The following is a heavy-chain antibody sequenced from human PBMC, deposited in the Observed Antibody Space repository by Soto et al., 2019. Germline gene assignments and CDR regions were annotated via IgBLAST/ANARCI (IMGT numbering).Heavy chain of an antibody. J-gene: IGHJ6*02. D-gene: IGHD6-6*01. Sequence: PSETLSLTCTVSGGSISSGDYYWSWIRQPPGKGLEWIGYIYYSGSTYYNPSLKSRVTISVDTSKNQFSLKLSSVTAADTAVYYCARAFVFSYYYGMEVWGQGTTVTVSS. CDR3: ARAFVFSYYYGMEV. CDR2: IYYSGST. V-gene: IGHV4-30-4*01. CDR1: GGSISSGDYY.